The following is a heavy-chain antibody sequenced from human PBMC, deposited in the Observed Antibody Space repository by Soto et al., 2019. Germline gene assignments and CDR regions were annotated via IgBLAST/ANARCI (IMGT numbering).Heavy chain of an antibody. Sequence: GGSLRLSGAASGFTFSSYEMNWVRQAPGKGLEWGSFITSSGTNIYYADSVKGRFTISRDTAKKSLFLQMNSLRAEDTAIYYCARGFSGYSSSWSTAFDYWGLGTLVTVSS. J-gene: IGHJ4*02. CDR3: ARGFSGYSSSWSTAFDY. D-gene: IGHD6-13*01. CDR2: ITSSGTNI. CDR1: GFTFSSYE. V-gene: IGHV3-48*03.